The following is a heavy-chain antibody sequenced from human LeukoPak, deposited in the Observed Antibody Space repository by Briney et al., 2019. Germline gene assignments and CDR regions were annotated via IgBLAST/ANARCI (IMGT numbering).Heavy chain of an antibody. J-gene: IGHJ4*02. D-gene: IGHD4-17*01. V-gene: IGHV3-7*03. CDR3: ARLKGTTSVFDY. CDR1: GFTFSGHW. CDR2: INPGGFDK. Sequence: GGSLRLSCVASGFTFSGHWMTWVRQAPGKGLEWVGNINPGGFDKFYVDSVKGRFTMSRDNARNSLYLQMDILRAEDTAVYYCARLKGTTSVFDYWRQGTLVTVSS.